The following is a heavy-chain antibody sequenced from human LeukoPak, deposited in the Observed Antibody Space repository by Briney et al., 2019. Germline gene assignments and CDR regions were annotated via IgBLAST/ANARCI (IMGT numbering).Heavy chain of an antibody. Sequence: ASVKVSCKASGYTFTSYGISWVRQAPGQGLEWMEWISAYNGNTNYAQKLQGRVTMTTDTSTSTAYMELRSLRSDDTAVYYCAMSPLYSKKSHYFDYWGQGTLVTVSS. CDR1: GYTFTSYG. D-gene: IGHD6-13*01. V-gene: IGHV1-18*01. CDR2: ISAYNGNT. J-gene: IGHJ4*02. CDR3: AMSPLYSKKSHYFDY.